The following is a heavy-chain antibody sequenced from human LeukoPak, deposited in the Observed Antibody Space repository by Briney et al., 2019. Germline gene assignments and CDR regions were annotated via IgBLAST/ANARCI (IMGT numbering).Heavy chain of an antibody. J-gene: IGHJ5*02. CDR1: GFTFSSHG. V-gene: IGHV3-30*02. CDR3: AKDTTPPKAGFDP. CDR2: IRYDGSNK. Sequence: GGSLRLSCAAPGFTFSSHGMHWVRQAPGKRLEWVAFIRYDGSNKYYADSVKGRFTISRDNSKNTLYLQMNSLRAEDTAVYYCAKDTTPPKAGFDPWGQGTLVTVSS. D-gene: IGHD1-14*01.